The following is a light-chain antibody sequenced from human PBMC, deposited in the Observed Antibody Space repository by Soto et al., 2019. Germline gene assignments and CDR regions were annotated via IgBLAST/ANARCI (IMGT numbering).Light chain of an antibody. CDR2: GGS. CDR3: QQYNSYSEA. J-gene: IGKJ1*01. V-gene: IGKV3-15*01. Sequence: EIVRTHTPGTRSVYPGERVIRSCRASQSLTRNLAWYQHKPGQSPRLLIYGGSARATGIPARFSGSGSGTEFTLTISSLQPDDFATYYCQQYNSYSEAFGQGTKVDIK. CDR1: QSLTRN.